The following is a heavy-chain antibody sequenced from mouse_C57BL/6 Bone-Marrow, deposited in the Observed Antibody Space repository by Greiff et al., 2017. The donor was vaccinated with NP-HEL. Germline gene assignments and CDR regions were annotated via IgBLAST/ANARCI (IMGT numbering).Heavy chain of an antibody. Sequence: QVQLQQPGTELVKPGASVKLSCKASGYTFTSYWMHWVKQRPGQGLEWIGNINPSNGGTNYNEKFKSKATLPVDKSSSTAYMQLSSLTSEDSAVYYCARGGPTRYGSSSYWYFDVWGTGTTVTVSS. CDR3: ARGGPTRYGSSSYWYFDV. J-gene: IGHJ1*03. V-gene: IGHV1-53*01. D-gene: IGHD1-1*01. CDR1: GYTFTSYW. CDR2: INPSNGGT.